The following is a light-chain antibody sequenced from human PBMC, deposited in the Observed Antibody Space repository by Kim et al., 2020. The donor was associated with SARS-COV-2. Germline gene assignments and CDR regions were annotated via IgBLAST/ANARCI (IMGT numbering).Light chain of an antibody. V-gene: IGKV3-20*01. J-gene: IGKJ4*01. CDR2: GAS. CDR3: QQYSCSPLT. Sequence: SPGERATLSCRASQSVRSKYLAWYQQKSGQAPRLLIYGASSRATGIPDRFNGSGSGADFTLTISRLEPEDFAVYFCQQYSCSPLTFGGGTKVEMK. CDR1: QSVRSKY.